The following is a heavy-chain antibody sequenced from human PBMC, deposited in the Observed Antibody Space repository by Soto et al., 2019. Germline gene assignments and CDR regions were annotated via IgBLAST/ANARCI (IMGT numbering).Heavy chain of an antibody. CDR1: GGSFSGYY. Sequence: QVQLQQWGAGLLKPSETLSLTCGVYGGSFSGYYWSWIRQPPGKGLEWIGEINHSGSTNYNPSLKSRVTISVDMSKNQFSLKLSSVTAEDTAVYYCARGRGGSYYDYYMDVWGKGTTVTVAS. CDR3: ARGRGGSYYDYYMDV. CDR2: INHSGST. D-gene: IGHD3-10*01. J-gene: IGHJ6*03. V-gene: IGHV4-34*01.